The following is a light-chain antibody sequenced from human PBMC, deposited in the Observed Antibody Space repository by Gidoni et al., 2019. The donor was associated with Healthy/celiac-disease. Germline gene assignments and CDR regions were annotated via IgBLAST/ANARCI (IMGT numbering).Light chain of an antibody. CDR2: GTS. J-gene: IGLJ3*02. V-gene: IGLV1-40*01. CDR3: QSYDSSLSGRGV. CDR1: SSNIGAGYD. Sequence: QSVLTQPHSVTGAPGQRVTIACTGSSSNIGAGYDVHWYQQLPGTAPKLLIYGTSNRPSGVPDRFSGSKSGTSASLAITGLQAEDEADYYCQSYDSSLSGRGVFGGGTKLTVL.